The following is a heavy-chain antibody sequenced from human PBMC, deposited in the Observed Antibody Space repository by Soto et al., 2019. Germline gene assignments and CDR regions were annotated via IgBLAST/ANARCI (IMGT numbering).Heavy chain of an antibody. Sequence: VQLLESGGGSVEAGGSLRLSCEASGITISNYPMSWGRQAPGKGLDWVSGISGSGDRTYYADSAKGRFAISKDISKNSLSQQLDSLGVEDTAVYFCVKDDGGYPSTAPHWGQGTLVTVSS. D-gene: IGHD3-22*01. CDR3: VKDDGGYPSTAPH. CDR1: GITISNYP. V-gene: IGHV3-23*01. CDR2: ISGSGDRT. J-gene: IGHJ4*02.